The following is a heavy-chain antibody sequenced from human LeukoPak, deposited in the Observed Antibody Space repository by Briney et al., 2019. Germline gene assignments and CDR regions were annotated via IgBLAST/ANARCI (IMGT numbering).Heavy chain of an antibody. CDR3: ARQIYNWNDGNWFDP. J-gene: IGHJ5*02. Sequence: EASETLSLTCTVSGGSISSSSYYWGWIRQPPGKGLEWIGSIYYSGSTYYNPSLKSRVTISVDTSKNQFSLKLSSVTAADTAVYYCARQIYNWNDGNWFDPWGQGTLVTVSS. CDR1: GGSISSSSYY. CDR2: IYYSGST. V-gene: IGHV4-39*01. D-gene: IGHD1-20*01.